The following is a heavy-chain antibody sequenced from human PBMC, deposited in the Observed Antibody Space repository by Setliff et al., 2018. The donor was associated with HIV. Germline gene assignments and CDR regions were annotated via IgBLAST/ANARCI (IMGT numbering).Heavy chain of an antibody. V-gene: IGHV4-4*09. J-gene: IGHJ5*02. CDR1: GGSISSYY. CDR2: IYTSGNT. CDR3: ARRSDWFDP. Sequence: SETLSPTRTVSGGSISSYYWSWIRQPPGQGLEWIGCIYTSGNTNYDPSLKSRVTISVDTSKNQFSLKLASVTAADTAVYFCARRSDWFDPWGQGTLVTVSS.